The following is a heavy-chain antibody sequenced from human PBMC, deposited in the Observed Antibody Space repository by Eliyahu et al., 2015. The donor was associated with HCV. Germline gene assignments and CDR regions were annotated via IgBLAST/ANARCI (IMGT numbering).Heavy chain of an antibody. CDR2: IRGGGDSR. CDR3: ARDPAYYDTSLDY. CDR1: GFIFDNFA. Sequence: EVQLVESGGGLVQPGGSLRLSCAASGFIFDNFAMPWVRQAPGKGLGGGSGIRGGGDSRDDADSVKGRFILSRDNSKKTLLLEMNKLRAEDTAVYYCARDPAYYDTSLDYWGQGTLVTVSS. J-gene: IGHJ4*02. V-gene: IGHV3-23*04. D-gene: IGHD3-22*01.